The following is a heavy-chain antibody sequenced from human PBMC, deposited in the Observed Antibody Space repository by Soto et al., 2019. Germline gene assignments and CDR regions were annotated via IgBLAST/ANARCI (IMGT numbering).Heavy chain of an antibody. Sequence: VSVKVSCKASGYTFSSYDINWVRQATGQGLEWMGWMNPESRNTGYAQKFQGRVTMTRDTSISTAYMELTSLTSEDTAVYYCARFVRHQLPTIDFWGQGTLVTVSS. CDR2: MNPESRNT. J-gene: IGHJ4*02. D-gene: IGHD1-26*01. V-gene: IGHV1-8*01. CDR1: GYTFSSYD. CDR3: ARFVRHQLPTIDF.